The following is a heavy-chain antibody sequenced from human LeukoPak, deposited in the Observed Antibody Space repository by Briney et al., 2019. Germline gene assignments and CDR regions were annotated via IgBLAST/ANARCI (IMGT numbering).Heavy chain of an antibody. J-gene: IGHJ5*02. CDR3: ARQTTEGFDP. CDR1: GGSLSGYY. Sequence: KPSETLSLTCAVYGGSLSGYYWSWIRQPPGWGLEWIGDIHHSGSNNYNPSLKSRVNISIDTSKNQFSLKLSSVTAADTAVYYCARQTTEGFDPWGQRVLLADSS. D-gene: IGHD4-17*01. CDR2: IHHSGSN. V-gene: IGHV4-34*01.